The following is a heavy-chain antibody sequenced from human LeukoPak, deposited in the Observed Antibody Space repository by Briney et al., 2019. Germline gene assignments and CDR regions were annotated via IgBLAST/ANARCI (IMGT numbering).Heavy chain of an antibody. CDR3: TTPERYYYDTSDFYGSTY. Sequence: GGSLRLSCTASGFSFSNAGMSWVRQAPGKGLEWVGRITSKAGGGTRDYAAPVKGRFTISRDDSKNTMYLKMNSMKTEDTAVYYCTTPERYYYDTSDFYGSTYWGQGTLVTVSS. D-gene: IGHD3-22*01. CDR1: GFSFSNAG. J-gene: IGHJ4*02. CDR2: ITSKAGGGTR. V-gene: IGHV3-15*01.